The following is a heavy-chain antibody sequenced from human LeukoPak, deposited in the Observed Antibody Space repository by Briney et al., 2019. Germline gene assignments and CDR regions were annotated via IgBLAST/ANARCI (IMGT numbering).Heavy chain of an antibody. J-gene: IGHJ6*02. V-gene: IGHV1-69*04. D-gene: IGHD2-2*01. Sequence: GASVKVSCKASGGTFSSYAISWVRQAPGQGLEWMGRIILLLGIANYAQKFQGRVTITADESTSTAYMELSSLRSEDTAVYYCARARVVPAAMQDYYYYGMDVWGQGTTVTVSS. CDR2: IILLLGIA. CDR3: ARARVVPAAMQDYYYYGMDV. CDR1: GGTFSSYA.